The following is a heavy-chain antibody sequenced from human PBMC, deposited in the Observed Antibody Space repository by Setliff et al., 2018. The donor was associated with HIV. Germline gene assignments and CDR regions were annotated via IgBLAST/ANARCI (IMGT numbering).Heavy chain of an antibody. CDR1: GFNFDFHA. CDR2: IGGSGGST. D-gene: IGHD3-22*01. J-gene: IGHJ4*02. Sequence: PGGSLRLSCTTSGFNFDFHAMSWFRQAPGKGLEWVSVIGGSGGSTYYADSVKGRFTISRDNSKNTLYLQMNSLRAEDTAVYYCAKDRGSDPYDPIDYWGQGTLVTVSS. V-gene: IGHV3-23*01. CDR3: AKDRGSDPYDPIDY.